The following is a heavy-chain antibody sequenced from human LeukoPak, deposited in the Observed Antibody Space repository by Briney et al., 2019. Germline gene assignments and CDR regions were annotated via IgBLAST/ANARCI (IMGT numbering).Heavy chain of an antibody. V-gene: IGHV1-8*03. CDR2: MNPNSGNT. Sequence: ASVKVSCKASGYTFTSHDINWVRQATGQGLEWMGWMNPNSGNTGYAQKFQGRVTITRNTSISTAYMELSSLRSEDTAVYYCARGRYCISTSCYTGIRRYYYYYMDVWGKGTTVTVSS. CDR1: GYTFTSHD. D-gene: IGHD2-2*02. J-gene: IGHJ6*03. CDR3: ARGRYCISTSCYTGIRRYYYYYMDV.